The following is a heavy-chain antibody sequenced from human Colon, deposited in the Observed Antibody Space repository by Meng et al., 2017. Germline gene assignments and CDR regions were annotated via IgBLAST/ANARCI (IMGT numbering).Heavy chain of an antibody. V-gene: IGHV3-7*01. CDR1: GFTFSSYW. CDR3: ATAARGDSAGGVY. D-gene: IGHD3-16*01. Sequence: GESLKISCAASGFTFSSYWMSWVRQAPGKGLEWVANIKLDGSEKYYVDSVKGRFTISRDNGKTSLSLQMTSLRAEDTAIYYGATAARGDSAGGVYWGQGTLVTVSS. J-gene: IGHJ4*02. CDR2: IKLDGSEK.